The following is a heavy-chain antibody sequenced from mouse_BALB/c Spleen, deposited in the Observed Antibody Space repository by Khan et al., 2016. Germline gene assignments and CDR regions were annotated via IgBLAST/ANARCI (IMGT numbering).Heavy chain of an antibody. CDR2: INPSTGYT. J-gene: IGHJ4*01. Sequence: QVQLKQSGAELAKPGASVKMSCKASGYTFTNYWMHWVKQRPGQGLEWIGYINPSTGYTEYNQKFRDKATLTADKSSSTAYMQLSSLTSEDSTVFYCAREEVRRIYYYGMDYWGQGTSVTVSS. CDR1: GYTFTNYW. V-gene: IGHV1-7*01. CDR3: AREEVRRIYYYGMDY.